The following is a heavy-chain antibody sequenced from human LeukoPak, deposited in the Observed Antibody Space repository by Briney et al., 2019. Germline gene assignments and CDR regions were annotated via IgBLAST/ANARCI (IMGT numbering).Heavy chain of an antibody. V-gene: IGHV4-59*02. J-gene: IGHJ3*02. CDR1: GGSVSDYY. CDR2: IYHTGST. CDR3: ASGYCGGACQLGGVDM. Sequence: PSETLSLTCTISGGSVSDYYWSWIRQSPGKGLEWIGYIYHTGSTSYSLSLKSRVTISADTSQNQFSLKLSSVTAADTAVYYCASGYCGGACQLGGVDMWGQGTMVTVSS. D-gene: IGHD2-21*02.